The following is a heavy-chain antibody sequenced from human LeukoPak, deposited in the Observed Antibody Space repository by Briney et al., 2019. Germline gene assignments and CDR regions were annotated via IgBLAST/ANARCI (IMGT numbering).Heavy chain of an antibody. D-gene: IGHD1-26*01. Sequence: PSETLSLTCSVSGGSISRYYWTWIWQPPGKGLEWIGHIYYNGRTNYNPSLNSRVTISVDTSKNQFSLKLTSVTAADTAVYYCARAGTVLGAEFDYWGQGPLVTVSS. V-gene: IGHV4-59*01. CDR2: IYYNGRT. J-gene: IGHJ4*02. CDR3: ARAGTVLGAEFDY. CDR1: GGSISRYY.